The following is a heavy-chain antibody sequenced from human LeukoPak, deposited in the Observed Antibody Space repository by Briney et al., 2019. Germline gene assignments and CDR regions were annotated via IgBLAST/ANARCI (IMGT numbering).Heavy chain of an antibody. Sequence: GGSLRLSCAASGFTFSSYAMSWVRQAPGKGLEWVSAISGSGGSTYYADSVKGRFTISRDNSKNTLYPQMNRLRAEDTAVYYCAKDEYYYDSSGYSDYYYYYMDVWGKGTTVTVSS. J-gene: IGHJ6*03. D-gene: IGHD3-22*01. CDR3: AKDEYYYDSSGYSDYYYYYMDV. CDR1: GFTFSSYA. V-gene: IGHV3-23*01. CDR2: ISGSGGST.